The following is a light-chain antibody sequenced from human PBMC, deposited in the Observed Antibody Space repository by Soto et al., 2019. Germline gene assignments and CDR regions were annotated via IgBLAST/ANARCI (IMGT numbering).Light chain of an antibody. Sequence: QSVLTQPPSVSAAPGQKVTISCSGSSSNIGNNYVFWYQQLPGTAPKLLIYDNDKRPSGSPDRFSGSKSGTSATLGITGLQTGDEADYYCATWDSSLSAGVFGGGTKVTVL. CDR2: DND. V-gene: IGLV1-51*01. CDR1: SSNIGNNY. J-gene: IGLJ2*01. CDR3: ATWDSSLSAGV.